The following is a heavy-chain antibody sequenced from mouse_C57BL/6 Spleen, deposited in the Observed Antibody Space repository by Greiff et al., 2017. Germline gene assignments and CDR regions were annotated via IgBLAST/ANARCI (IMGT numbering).Heavy chain of an antibody. J-gene: IGHJ4*01. CDR2: IYWDDDK. V-gene: IGHV8-12*01. CDR1: GFSLSSSGMG. D-gene: IGHD1-1*01. Sequence: QVTLKVSGPGILQSSQTLSLTCSFSGFSLSSSGMGVSWIRQPSGKGLEWLAHIYWDDDKRYNPSLKGRLTISKDTSRNQVFLKITSVDTADTATYYCARTHYYGSSYPYYAMDYWGQGTSVTVSS. CDR3: ARTHYYGSSYPYYAMDY.